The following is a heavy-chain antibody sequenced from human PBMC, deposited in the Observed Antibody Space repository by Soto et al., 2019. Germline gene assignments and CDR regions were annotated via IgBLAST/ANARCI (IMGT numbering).Heavy chain of an antibody. Sequence: EVQLVQSGGGSVQPGGSLRLSCAASGFTFTNYWMHWVRQVPGKGLVWVSRIDGVGTGTSYSDSVRGRSTISSDNAETMLYLQMHSLIAEDTAVYYCTTVFEYWCQVTLVTVSS. CDR2: IDGVGTGT. CDR1: GFTFTNYW. CDR3: TTVFEY. J-gene: IGHJ4*02. V-gene: IGHV3-74*01.